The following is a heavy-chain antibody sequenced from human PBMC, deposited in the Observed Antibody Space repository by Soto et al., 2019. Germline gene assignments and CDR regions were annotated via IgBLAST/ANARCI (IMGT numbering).Heavy chain of an antibody. CDR1: GFTLSNIG. Sequence: QVQLVESGGGVVQPGTSLRLACAASGFTLSNIGMQWVRQAPGKGLEWVAVISAGGNTKYYADSVKGRFTISRDNFKNTLVLQMNSLRTEDTAMYYCAKESGGERYAAYFDYWGQGTLVTVSS. CDR2: ISAGGNTK. J-gene: IGHJ4*02. V-gene: IGHV3-30*18. D-gene: IGHD2-21*01. CDR3: AKESGGERYAAYFDY.